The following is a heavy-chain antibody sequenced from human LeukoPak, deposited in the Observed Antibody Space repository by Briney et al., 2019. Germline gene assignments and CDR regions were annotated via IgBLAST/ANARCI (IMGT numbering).Heavy chain of an antibody. V-gene: IGHV1-69*04. CDR1: GYTFTGYY. D-gene: IGHD3-9*01. CDR3: ARDTVGYYDILTGYSTDYYFDY. CDR2: IIPILGIA. Sequence: SVKVSCKASGYTFTGYYMHWVRQAPGQGLEWMGRIIPILGIANYAQKFQGRVTITADKSTSTAYMELSSLRSEDTAVYYCARDTVGYYDILTGYSTDYYFDYWGQGTLVTVSS. J-gene: IGHJ4*02.